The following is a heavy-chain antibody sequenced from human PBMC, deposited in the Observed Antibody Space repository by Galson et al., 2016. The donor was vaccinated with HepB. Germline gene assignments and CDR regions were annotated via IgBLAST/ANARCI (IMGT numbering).Heavy chain of an antibody. D-gene: IGHD6-13*01. CDR3: ARDGITAASYYFDS. J-gene: IGHJ4*02. V-gene: IGHV3-48*02. CDR2: IISNRYNI. Sequence: SLRLSCAASGFTFSTYGMNWVRQAPGKGLEWVSYIISNRYNIFYADSVRGRFTISRDNARNSLYLQMNSLSDEDTAVYYCARDGITAASYYFDSWGQGTLVTVSS. CDR1: GFTFSTYG.